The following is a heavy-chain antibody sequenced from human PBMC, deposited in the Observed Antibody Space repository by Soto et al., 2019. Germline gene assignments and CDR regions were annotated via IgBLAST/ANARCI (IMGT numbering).Heavy chain of an antibody. V-gene: IGHV4-59*01. CDR3: ARGRRGGFGFEIKYFPDF. CDR1: GGSISSYY. J-gene: IGHJ4*02. CDR2: IYYSGST. Sequence: SETLSLTCTVSGGSISSYYWSWIRQPPGWGLEWIGYIYYSGSTNYNPSLKSRVTMSVDTSKNQFSLKLSSVTAADTAVYYCARGRRGGFGFEIKYFPDFWGRGTLVTVSS. D-gene: IGHD2-15*01.